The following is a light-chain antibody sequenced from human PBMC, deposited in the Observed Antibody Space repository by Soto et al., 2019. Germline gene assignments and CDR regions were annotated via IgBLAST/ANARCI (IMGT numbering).Light chain of an antibody. J-gene: IGLJ3*02. CDR3: QTWGTGLWV. V-gene: IGLV4-69*01. CDR1: SEHSSYA. Sequence: QPVLTQSPSASASLGASVKLTCTLNSEHSSYAIAWHQQQPEKGPRYLMKVNSDGSHYKGDGIPDRFSGSSSGAERYLTISSLQSEDEADYYCQTWGTGLWVFGGGTQLTVL. CDR2: VNSDGSH.